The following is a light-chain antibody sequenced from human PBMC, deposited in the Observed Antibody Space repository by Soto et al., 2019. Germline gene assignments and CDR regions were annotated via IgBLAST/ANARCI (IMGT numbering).Light chain of an antibody. J-gene: IGKJ1*01. CDR3: QQYGSSPGT. CDR1: QSVTSNY. V-gene: IGKV3-20*01. Sequence: EIVLTQSPGTLSLSPGERATLSCRASQSVTSNYLAWYQQKPGQAPRLLLFGASIRDTGITDRFSGSGSGTYFTLTIRRLESEDFAVYYCQQYGSSPGTFGQGTKVEI. CDR2: GAS.